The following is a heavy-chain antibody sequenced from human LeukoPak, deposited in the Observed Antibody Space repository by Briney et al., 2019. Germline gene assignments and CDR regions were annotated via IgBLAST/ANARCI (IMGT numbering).Heavy chain of an antibody. Sequence: SETLSLTCTVSGGSISSGSYYWSWIRQPAGKGLEWIGRIYTSGSTNYNPSLKSRVTISVDTSKNQFSLKLSSVTAADTAVYYCARGPTSRYDFWSGYYASDWFDPWGQGTLVTVSS. CDR1: GGSISSGSYY. CDR3: ARGPTSRYDFWSGYYASDWFDP. J-gene: IGHJ5*02. CDR2: IYTSGST. D-gene: IGHD3-3*01. V-gene: IGHV4-61*02.